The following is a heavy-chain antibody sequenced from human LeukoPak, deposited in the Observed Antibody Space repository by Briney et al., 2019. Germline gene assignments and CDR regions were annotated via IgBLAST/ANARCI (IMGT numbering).Heavy chain of an antibody. V-gene: IGHV1-24*01. J-gene: IGHJ4*02. D-gene: IGHD3-22*01. CDR2: FDPEDGET. CDR3: ATEPGDSSGYSYFDY. CDR1: GGTFSSYA. Sequence: ASVKVSCKASGGTFSSYAISWVRQAPGQGLEWMGGFDPEDGETIYAQKFQGRVTMTEDTSTDTAYMELSSLRSEDTAVYYCATEPGDSSGYSYFDYWGQGTLVTVSS.